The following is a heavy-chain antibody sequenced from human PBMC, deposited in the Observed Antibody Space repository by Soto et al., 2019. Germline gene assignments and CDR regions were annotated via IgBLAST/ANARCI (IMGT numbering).Heavy chain of an antibody. Sequence: ASVKVSCKASGYTFTSYGISWVRQAPGQGLEWMGWISAYNGNTNYAQKLQGRVTMTTDTSTSTAYMELRSLRSDDTAVYYCARDGGPYCSGGSCHSAGWFVPWGQGTLVTVSS. CDR2: ISAYNGNT. D-gene: IGHD2-15*01. V-gene: IGHV1-18*04. J-gene: IGHJ5*02. CDR1: GYTFTSYG. CDR3: ARDGGPYCSGGSCHSAGWFVP.